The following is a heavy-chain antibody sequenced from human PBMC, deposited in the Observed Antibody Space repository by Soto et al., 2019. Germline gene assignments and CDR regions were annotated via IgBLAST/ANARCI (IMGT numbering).Heavy chain of an antibody. Sequence: SETLSLTCTVSGGSVSSGSYYWSWIRQPPGKGLEWIGYIYYSGSTNYNPSLKSRVTISVDTSKNQFSLKLSSVTAADTAVYYCARCKWSGELDPDYYYGMDVWGQGTTVTVSS. V-gene: IGHV4-61*01. CDR2: IYYSGST. CDR3: ARCKWSGELDPDYYYGMDV. J-gene: IGHJ6*02. D-gene: IGHD3-10*01. CDR1: GGSVSSGSYY.